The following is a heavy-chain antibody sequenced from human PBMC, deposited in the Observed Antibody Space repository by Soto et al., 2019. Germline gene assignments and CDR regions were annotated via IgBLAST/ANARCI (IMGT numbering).Heavy chain of an antibody. V-gene: IGHV3-23*01. CDR2: ITGSGSST. D-gene: IGHD3-10*01. J-gene: IGHJ5*02. CDR3: AKERMLLWFGELNA. Sequence: PGGSLRLSCAASGFTFSSYAMSWVRQAPGKGLEWVSTITGSGSSTFYAESVKGRFTISRDSSRTALYLQMNSLRAEDTAVYYCAKERMLLWFGELNAWGQGTLVTVSS. CDR1: GFTFSSYA.